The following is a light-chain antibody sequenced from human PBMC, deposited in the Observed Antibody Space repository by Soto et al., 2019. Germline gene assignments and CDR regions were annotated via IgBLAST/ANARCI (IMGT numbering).Light chain of an antibody. CDR3: AGWDDSLSGVV. J-gene: IGLJ2*01. CDR1: SSNIGSNY. CDR2: RNN. V-gene: IGLV1-47*01. Sequence: QSVLTQPPSASGTPGQRVTISCSGSSSNIGSNYVYWYQQLPGTAPKPLIYRNNQRPSGVPDRFSGSKSGTSASLAISGLRSEDEADYYCAGWDDSLSGVVFGGGTNLTVL.